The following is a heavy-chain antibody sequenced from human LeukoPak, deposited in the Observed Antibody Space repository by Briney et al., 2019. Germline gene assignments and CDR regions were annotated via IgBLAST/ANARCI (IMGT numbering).Heavy chain of an antibody. V-gene: IGHV4-31*11. CDR2: IYYSGST. Sequence: SETLSLTCAVYGGSFSGYYWSWIRQHPGKGLEWIGYIYYSGSTYYNPSLKSRVTISVDTSKNQFSLKLSSVTAADTAVYYCARAEGVVVFPGMDVWGQGTTVTVSS. D-gene: IGHD2-15*01. J-gene: IGHJ6*02. CDR3: ARAEGVVVFPGMDV. CDR1: GGSFSGYY.